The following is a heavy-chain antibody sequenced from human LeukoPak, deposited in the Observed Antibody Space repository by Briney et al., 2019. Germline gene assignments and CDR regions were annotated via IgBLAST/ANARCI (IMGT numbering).Heavy chain of an antibody. Sequence: GGSLRLSCEGSRFTFSGYSMHWVRQAPGKGLEWVAVMSHDGSNKDYADSVKGRFTISRDNAKNSLYLQMNSLRAEDTAVYYCARDSYCSSTSCYFGSSTDVWGKGTTVTVSS. CDR1: RFTFSGYS. D-gene: IGHD2-2*01. CDR3: ARDSYCSSTSCYFGSSTDV. V-gene: IGHV3-30*04. CDR2: MSHDGSNK. J-gene: IGHJ6*04.